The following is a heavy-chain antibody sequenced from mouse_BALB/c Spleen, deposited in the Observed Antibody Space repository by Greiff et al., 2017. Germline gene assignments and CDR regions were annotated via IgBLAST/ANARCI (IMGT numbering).Heavy chain of an antibody. J-gene: IGHJ4*01. CDR3: ARAGYRYDGYAMDY. D-gene: IGHD2-14*01. CDR1: GFNIKDTY. Sequence: EVQLQQSGAELVKPGASVKLSCTASGFNIKDTYMHWVKQRPEQGLEWIGRIDPANGNTKYDPKFQGKATITADTSSNTAYLQLSSLTSEDTAVYYCARAGYRYDGYAMDYWGQGTSVTVSS. CDR2: IDPANGNT. V-gene: IGHV14-3*02.